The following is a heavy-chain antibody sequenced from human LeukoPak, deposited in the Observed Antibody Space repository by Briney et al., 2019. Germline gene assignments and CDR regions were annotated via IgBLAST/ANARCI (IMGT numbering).Heavy chain of an antibody. Sequence: SETLSLTCTVSGGSISSGGYYWSWIRQPPGKGLEWIGYIYHSGSTYYNPSLKSRVTISVDRSKNQFSLKLSSVTAADTAVYYCAREAGEMATIFDYWGQGTLVTVSS. CDR2: IYHSGST. CDR1: GGSISSGGYY. D-gene: IGHD5-24*01. CDR3: AREAGEMATIFDY. J-gene: IGHJ4*02. V-gene: IGHV4-30-2*01.